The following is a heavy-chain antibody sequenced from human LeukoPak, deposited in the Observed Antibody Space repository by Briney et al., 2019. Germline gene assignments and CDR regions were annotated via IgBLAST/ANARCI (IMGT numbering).Heavy chain of an antibody. J-gene: IGHJ4*02. V-gene: IGHV3-48*03. CDR1: GFTFSSYD. CDR3: ARVNVCPRCHFDY. D-gene: IGHD3-16*01. CDR2: IRSSGDTV. Sequence: GGSLRLSCAASGFTFSSYDMNWVRQAPGKGLEWVSFIRSSGDTVYYTDSVKGRFTISRDNAKNSLDLQMNSLRAEDTAVYYCARVNVCPRCHFDYWGQGTLVTVSS.